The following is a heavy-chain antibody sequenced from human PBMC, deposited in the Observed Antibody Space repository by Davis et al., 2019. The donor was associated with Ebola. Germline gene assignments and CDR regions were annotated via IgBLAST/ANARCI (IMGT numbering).Heavy chain of an antibody. CDR2: ISPDGSAT. J-gene: IGHJ4*02. Sequence: PGESLKISCAASGFSFSNYWIHWVRQAPGKGPVWVSRISPDGSATGYADSVKGRFTISRDNAKNTLYLQMNSLRAEDTAVYYCARDFDRVRTWGQGTLVTVSS. CDR3: ARDFDRVRT. V-gene: IGHV3-74*01. CDR1: GFSFSNYW. D-gene: IGHD3-22*01.